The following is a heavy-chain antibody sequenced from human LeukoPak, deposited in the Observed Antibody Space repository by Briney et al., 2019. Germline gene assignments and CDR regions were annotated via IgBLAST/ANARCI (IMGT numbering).Heavy chain of an antibody. CDR2: ITGSGALT. D-gene: IGHD6-19*01. CDR1: GFTLSNYA. J-gene: IGHJ5*02. Sequence: GGSLRLSCAASGFTLSNYAMTWVRQAPGKGLEWVSSITGSGALTYYADSVKGRFTISRDNSKNTLYLQMNSLRAEDTAVYYCAKDTSSGWPNWFDPWGQGTLVTVSS. V-gene: IGHV3-23*01. CDR3: AKDTSSGWPNWFDP.